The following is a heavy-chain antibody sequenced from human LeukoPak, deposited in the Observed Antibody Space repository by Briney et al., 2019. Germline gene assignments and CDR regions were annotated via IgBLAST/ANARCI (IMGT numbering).Heavy chain of an antibody. CDR3: AHRLVVGARLGEFDP. CDR2: IYWDDDK. Sequence: VSGPTLVNPTQTLTLTCTFSGFSLSTSGVGVGWICQPPGKALEWLALIYWDDDKRYSPSLKSRLTITKDTSKNQVVLTMTNMDPVDTATYYCAHRLVVGARLGEFDPWGQGTLVTVSS. CDR1: GFSLSTSGVG. D-gene: IGHD1-26*01. J-gene: IGHJ5*02. V-gene: IGHV2-5*02.